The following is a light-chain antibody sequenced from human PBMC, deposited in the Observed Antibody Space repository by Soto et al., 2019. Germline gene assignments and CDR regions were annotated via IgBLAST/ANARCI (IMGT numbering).Light chain of an antibody. V-gene: IGLV4-69*01. CDR3: QTWSTGIRV. Sequence: QLVLTQSPSASASLGASVKLTCTLSSGHSSYAIAWHQQQPEKGPRYLMKLNSDGSHSKGDGIPDRFSGSSSGAERYLTISSLQSEDEADYYCQTWSTGIRVFGGGTQLTFL. J-gene: IGLJ3*02. CDR1: SGHSSYA. CDR2: LNSDGSH.